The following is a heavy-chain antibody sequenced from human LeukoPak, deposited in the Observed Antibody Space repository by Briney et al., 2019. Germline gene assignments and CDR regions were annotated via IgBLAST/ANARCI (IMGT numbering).Heavy chain of an antibody. J-gene: IGHJ3*02. CDR2: ISSDGDKT. D-gene: IGHD1-26*01. V-gene: IGHV3-64*01. CDR1: GFTFRAYA. Sequence: GGSLRLSCVVSGFTFRAYAMHWVRQAPGKGLEYVSSISSDGDKTYYANSVKGRFTISRDNSKNTMYLQMASLRADDMAVYYCARVTVGSFPRGTYDMWGQGTMATVSS. CDR3: ARVTVGSFPRGTYDM.